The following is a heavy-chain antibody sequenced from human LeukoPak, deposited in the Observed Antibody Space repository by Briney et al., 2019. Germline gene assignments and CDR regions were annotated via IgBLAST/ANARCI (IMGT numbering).Heavy chain of an antibody. V-gene: IGHV3-33*06. CDR3: AKGYSYGSGYAFDI. J-gene: IGHJ3*02. CDR2: IWYDGNNK. Sequence: PGGSLRLSCAASGFTFSDYSMNWVRQAPGKGLEWVAVIWYDGNNKYYTDSVKGRFTISRDNSKNTLYLQINSLRAEDTAVYYCAKGYSYGSGYAFDIWGQGTMVTVSS. D-gene: IGHD5-18*01. CDR1: GFTFSDYS.